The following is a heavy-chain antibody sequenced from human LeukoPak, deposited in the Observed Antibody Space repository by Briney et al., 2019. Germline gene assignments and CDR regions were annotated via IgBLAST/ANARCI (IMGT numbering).Heavy chain of an antibody. CDR1: GYTFTSYA. D-gene: IGHD3-22*01. J-gene: IGHJ6*03. V-gene: IGHV1-69*13. Sequence: RASVKVSCKASGYTFTSYAMNWVRQAPGQGLEWMGGIIPIFGTANYAQKFQGRVTITADESTSTAYMELSSLRSEDTAVYYCARERERRLFPGWYYYYMDVWGKGTTVTISS. CDR2: IIPIFGTA. CDR3: ARERERRLFPGWYYYYMDV.